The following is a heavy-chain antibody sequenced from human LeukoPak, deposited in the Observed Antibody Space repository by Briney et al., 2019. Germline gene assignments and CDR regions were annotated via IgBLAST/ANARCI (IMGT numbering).Heavy chain of an antibody. CDR1: GGSISSYY. CDR3: ARARSGYSYGPPSFDY. V-gene: IGHV4-59*01. D-gene: IGHD5-18*01. J-gene: IGHJ4*02. CDR2: IYYSGST. Sequence: SETLSLTCTVSGGSISSYYWSWIRQPSGKGLEWIGYIYYSGSTNYNPSLKSRVTISVDTSKNQFSLKLSSVTAADTAVYYCARARSGYSYGPPSFDYWGQGTLVTVSS.